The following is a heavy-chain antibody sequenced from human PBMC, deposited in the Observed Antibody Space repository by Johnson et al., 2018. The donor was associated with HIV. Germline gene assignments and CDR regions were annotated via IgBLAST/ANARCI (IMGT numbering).Heavy chain of an antibody. D-gene: IGHD5-12*01. CDR2: IYSGGST. V-gene: IGHV3-66*01. J-gene: IGHJ3*02. Sequence: EQLVESGGGLVQSGGSLRLSCAASGFTVSSNYMSWVRQAPGKGLEWVSVIYSGGSTYSADSVKGRFTIYRDKSKNTVYWEMNSLRAEDTAIYHCAKEKDSGYVCRAFDIWGRGTLVTVSS. CDR3: AKEKDSGYVCRAFDI. CDR1: GFTVSSNY.